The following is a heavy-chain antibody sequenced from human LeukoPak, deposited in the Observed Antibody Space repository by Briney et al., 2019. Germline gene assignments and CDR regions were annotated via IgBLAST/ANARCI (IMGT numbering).Heavy chain of an antibody. V-gene: IGHV3-30*03. D-gene: IGHD6-19*01. CDR3: ARTQMSSAWFPVLHDY. CDR1: GFTFSSYG. Sequence: PGGSLRLSCAASGFTFSSYGMHWVRQAPGKGLEWVAVISYDGSNKYYADSVKGRFTISRDNSKNTLYLQMNSLRAEDTAVYYCARTQMSSAWFPVLHDYWGQGTLVTVSS. CDR2: ISYDGSNK. J-gene: IGHJ4*02.